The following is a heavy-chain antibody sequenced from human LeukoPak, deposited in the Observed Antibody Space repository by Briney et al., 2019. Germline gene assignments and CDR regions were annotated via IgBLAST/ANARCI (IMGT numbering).Heavy chain of an antibody. V-gene: IGHV3-21*01. CDR3: ARPEGRFHAYYYYYYMDV. D-gene: IGHD3-3*01. CDR2: ISSSSSYI. J-gene: IGHJ6*03. Sequence: GGSLRLSCAASGFTFSSYSMNWVRQAPGKGLEWVSSISSSSSYIYYADSVKGRFTISRDNAKNSLYLQMSSLRAEDTAVYYCARPEGRFHAYYYYYYMDVWGKGTTVTVSS. CDR1: GFTFSSYS.